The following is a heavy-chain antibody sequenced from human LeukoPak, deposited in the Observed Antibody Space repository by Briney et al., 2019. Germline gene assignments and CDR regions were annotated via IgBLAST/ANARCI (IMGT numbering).Heavy chain of an antibody. CDR3: AKDLGVVVPAAII. D-gene: IGHD2-2*02. J-gene: IGHJ4*02. Sequence: GGSLRLSCAASGFIFSSYGMQWVRQAPGKGLEWVAVIWYDGSNKYYADSVKGRFTTSRDNSKNTLYLQMNSLRAEDTAVYYCAKDLGVVVPAAIIWGQGTLVTVSS. CDR1: GFIFSSYG. CDR2: IWYDGSNK. V-gene: IGHV3-33*06.